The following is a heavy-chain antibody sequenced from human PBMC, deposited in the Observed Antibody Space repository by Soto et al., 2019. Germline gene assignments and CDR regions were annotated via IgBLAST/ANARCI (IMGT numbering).Heavy chain of an antibody. J-gene: IGHJ4*02. CDR3: ARALGYYDSSGYFDY. Sequence: GGSLRLSCAASGFTFSDYYMSWIRQAPGKGLEWVSYISSSDSIIYYADSVKGRFTISRDNAKNSLYLQMNSLRAEDTAVYYCARALGYYDSSGYFDYWGQGTLVTVSS. CDR1: GFTFSDYY. CDR2: ISSSDSII. V-gene: IGHV3-11*01. D-gene: IGHD3-22*01.